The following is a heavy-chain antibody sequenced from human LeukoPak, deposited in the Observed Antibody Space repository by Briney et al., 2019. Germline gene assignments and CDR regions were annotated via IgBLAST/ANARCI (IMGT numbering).Heavy chain of an antibody. Sequence: SETLSLTCAVYGGSFSGYYWSWIRQPPGKGLEWIGEINHSGSTNYNPSLKSRVTISVDTSKNQFSLKLSSVTAADTAVYYCAATRITMVRFRRPPAFDIWGQGTMVTVSS. J-gene: IGHJ3*02. D-gene: IGHD3-10*01. CDR1: GGSFSGYY. V-gene: IGHV4-34*01. CDR3: AATRITMVRFRRPPAFDI. CDR2: INHSGST.